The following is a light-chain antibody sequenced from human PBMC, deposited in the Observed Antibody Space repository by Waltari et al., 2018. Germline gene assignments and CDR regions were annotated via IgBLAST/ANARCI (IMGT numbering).Light chain of an antibody. Sequence: QTVVTQETSWSVCTGRTVTPTCALSSCPLATTPYPTWYQQTPGQAPRTLVYKANARSSGVPDRFSGSILGNTAALTLTGAQADDESDYYCALYMCSGIWVFGGGTRLTVL. CDR3: ALYMCSGIWV. CDR1: SCPLATTPY. J-gene: IGLJ3*02. V-gene: IGLV8-61*01. CDR2: KAN.